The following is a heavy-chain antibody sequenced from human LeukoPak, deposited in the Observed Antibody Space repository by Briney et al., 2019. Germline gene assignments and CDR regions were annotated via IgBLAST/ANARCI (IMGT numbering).Heavy chain of an antibody. CDR2: IYSGGST. V-gene: IGHV3-53*01. J-gene: IGHJ4*02. Sequence: GGSLRLSCAASGFTVSSNYMSWVRQAPGKGLEWCSIIYSGGSTYYADYEKGRHTICRDDSKKTLYLQIDSLRAEDTAVYYCARDYGGNVFDYWGQGTLVTVSS. CDR3: ARDYGGNVFDY. D-gene: IGHD4-23*01. CDR1: GFTVSSNY.